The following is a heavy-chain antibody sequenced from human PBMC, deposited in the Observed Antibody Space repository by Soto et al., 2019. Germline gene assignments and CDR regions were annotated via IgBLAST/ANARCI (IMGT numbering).Heavy chain of an antibody. Sequence: PSETLFLTCTVSGGSISSGNYYWSWIRQHPGKGLEWIGYIHYSGSTNYNPSLKSRVTMSVDTSKNQFSLKLSSVTAADTAVYYCARAGIWLGPRLDSWGQGTLVPVSS. D-gene: IGHD3-10*01. J-gene: IGHJ5*01. CDR3: ARAGIWLGPRLDS. V-gene: IGHV4-61*01. CDR1: GGSISSGNYY. CDR2: IHYSGST.